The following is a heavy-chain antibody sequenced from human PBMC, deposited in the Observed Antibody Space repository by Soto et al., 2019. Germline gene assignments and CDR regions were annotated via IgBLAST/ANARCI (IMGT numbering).Heavy chain of an antibody. CDR2: IYYSGST. CDR1: GGSISSYY. J-gene: IGHJ6*02. CDR3: ASGGRDGYNWDYYYGMDV. D-gene: IGHD5-12*01. V-gene: IGHV4-59*01. Sequence: SETLSLTCTVSGGSISSYYWSWIRQPPGKGLEWIGYIYYSGSTNYNPSLKSRVTISVDTSKNQFSLKLSSVTAADTAVYYCASGGRDGYNWDYYYGMDVWGQGTTVTVSS.